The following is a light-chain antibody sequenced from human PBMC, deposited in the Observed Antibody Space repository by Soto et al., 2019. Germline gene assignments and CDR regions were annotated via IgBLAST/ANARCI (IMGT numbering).Light chain of an antibody. V-gene: IGKV1-39*01. J-gene: IGKJ4*01. CDR3: QQFSSYPLT. CDR1: QSINNY. CDR2: DAT. Sequence: IQLTQSPSSLSASVGDRVAITCRTSQSINNYLNWYQQKPGKAPKVLIYDATRLQSGVPSRFSGGGSGTDFTLTISRLEPEDFAVYYCQQFSSYPLTFGGGTKVDIK.